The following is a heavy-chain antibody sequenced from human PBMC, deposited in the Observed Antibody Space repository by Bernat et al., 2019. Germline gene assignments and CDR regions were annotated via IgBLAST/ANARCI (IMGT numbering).Heavy chain of an antibody. V-gene: IGHV4-39*01. J-gene: IGHJ5*02. CDR3: ARHLGFIAARNWFDP. CDR2: VYSSGST. CDR1: AGSISSNNYF. Sequence: QVQLQESGPGLVKPSETLSLTCTVSAGSISSNNYFWGWIREPPGKGLEWIGSVYSSGSTYYNPSLKSRVTISVDTSKNQFSLKLSSVTAADTAVYYCARHLGFIAARNWFDPWGQGTLVTVSS. D-gene: IGHD6-6*01.